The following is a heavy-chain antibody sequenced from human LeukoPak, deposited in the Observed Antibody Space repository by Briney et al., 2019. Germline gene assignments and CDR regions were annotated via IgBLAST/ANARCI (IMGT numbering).Heavy chain of an antibody. D-gene: IGHD1-14*01. J-gene: IGHJ4*02. V-gene: IGHV4-30-4*07. Sequence: TLSLTCAVSGGSISSGGYSWSWIRQPPGKGLEWIGYIYYSGSTYYNPSLKSRVTISVDTSKNQFSLKLSSVTAADTAVYYCARAVNELTGHYFDYWGQGTLVTVSS. CDR1: GGSISSGGYS. CDR2: IYYSGST. CDR3: ARAVNELTGHYFDY.